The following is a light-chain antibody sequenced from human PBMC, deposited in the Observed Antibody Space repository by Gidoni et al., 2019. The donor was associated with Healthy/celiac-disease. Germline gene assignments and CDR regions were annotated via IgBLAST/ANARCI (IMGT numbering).Light chain of an antibody. CDR3: QQSYSTPRLT. CDR2: AAS. Sequence: DIQMTQSPSSLSASVGDRVTITCRASQSIISYLNWYQQKPGKAPKLLIYAASSLQIGVPSRFSGSGSGTDFTLTISSLQPEDFATYYCQQSYSTPRLTFGGGTKVEIK. V-gene: IGKV1-39*01. CDR1: QSIISY. J-gene: IGKJ4*01.